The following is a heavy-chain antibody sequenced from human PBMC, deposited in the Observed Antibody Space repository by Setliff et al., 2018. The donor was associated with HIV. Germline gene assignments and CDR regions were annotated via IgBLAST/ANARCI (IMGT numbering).Heavy chain of an antibody. CDR2: IYHSGST. Sequence: SETLSLTCAVSGYAINNNFFWGWVRQPPGKGLEWIGSIYHSGSTNYNPSLKRRVTMSEETSKNQFSLKLKSVTAADTAIYFCARGKGGLVGPAEFDYWGPGTLVTVSS. D-gene: IGHD1-26*01. V-gene: IGHV4-38-2*01. CDR3: ARGKGGLVGPAEFDY. J-gene: IGHJ4*02. CDR1: GYAINNNFF.